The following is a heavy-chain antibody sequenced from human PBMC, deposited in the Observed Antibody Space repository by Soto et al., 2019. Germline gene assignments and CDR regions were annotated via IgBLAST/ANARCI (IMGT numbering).Heavy chain of an antibody. CDR3: ARVRWGYYDILTGYYDIDY. V-gene: IGHV1-18*01. CDR1: GYTFTSYG. J-gene: IGHJ4*02. CDR2: ISAYNGNT. Sequence: ASVKVSCKASGYTFTSYGISWVRQAPGQGLEWMGWISAYNGNTNYAQKLQGRVTMTTDTSTSTAYMELRCLRSDDTAVYYCARVRWGYYDILTGYYDIDYWGQGTLVTVSS. D-gene: IGHD3-9*01.